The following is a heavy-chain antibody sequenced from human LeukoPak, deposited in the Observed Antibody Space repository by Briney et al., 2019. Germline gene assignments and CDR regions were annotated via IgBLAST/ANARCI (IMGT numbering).Heavy chain of an antibody. CDR2: IYYSGST. CDR1: GGSISSGGYY. CDR3: ARATWVYGMDV. J-gene: IGHJ6*02. Sequence: PSETLSLTCTVSGGSISSGGYYWSWIRQHPGKGLEWIGYIYYSGSTYYNPSLKSRVTISLDTSKNQFSLKLSSVTAADTAVYYCARATWVYGMDVWGQGTTVTVSS. V-gene: IGHV4-31*03.